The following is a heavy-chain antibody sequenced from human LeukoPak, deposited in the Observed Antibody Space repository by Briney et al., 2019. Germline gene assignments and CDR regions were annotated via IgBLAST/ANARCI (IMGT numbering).Heavy chain of an antibody. J-gene: IGHJ6*02. CDR2: IRSSGSII. Sequence: GGSLRLSCAASGFTFNSYDMNWVRQAPGKGLEWVSYIRSSGSIIHYADSVKGRFTISRDNAKNSLYLQMNSLRAEDTAVYYCARAVLYYYYGMDVWGQGTTVTVSS. V-gene: IGHV3-48*03. CDR3: ARAVLYYYYGMDV. CDR1: GFTFNSYD.